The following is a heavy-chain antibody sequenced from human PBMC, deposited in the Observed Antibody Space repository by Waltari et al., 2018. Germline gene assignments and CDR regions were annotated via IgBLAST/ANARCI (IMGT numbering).Heavy chain of an antibody. J-gene: IGHJ4*02. CDR3: ARDLYCSSTACYAPFDY. Sequence: EVQLVESGGGLVQPGGSLRLYCAASGFSFSSHAMHWVRQAPGKGLEYVSAISGDGVATYYSHSGKGIFTISRDNSKNTLYLQMGSLRAEDMAMYYCARDLYCSSTACYAPFDYWGQGTLVTVSS. D-gene: IGHD2-2*01. CDR1: GFSFSSHA. V-gene: IGHV3-64*01. CDR2: ISGDGVAT.